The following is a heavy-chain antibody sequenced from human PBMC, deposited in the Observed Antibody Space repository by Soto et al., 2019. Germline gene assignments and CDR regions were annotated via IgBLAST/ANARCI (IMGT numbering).Heavy chain of an antibody. J-gene: IGHJ5*02. Sequence: QVQLVQSGAEVKKPGASVKVSCKASGSTFTGYYMHWVRQAPGQGLEWMGWINPNSGGTNYAQKFQGWVTMTRDTSISTAYMELSRLRSDDTAVYYCARDRSARIAAAGTFFWFDPWGQGTLVTVSS. V-gene: IGHV1-2*04. D-gene: IGHD6-13*01. CDR3: ARDRSARIAAAGTFFWFDP. CDR1: GSTFTGYY. CDR2: INPNSGGT.